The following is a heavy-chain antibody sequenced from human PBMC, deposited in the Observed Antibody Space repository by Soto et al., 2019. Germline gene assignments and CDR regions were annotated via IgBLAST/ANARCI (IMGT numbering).Heavy chain of an antibody. V-gene: IGHV4-31*03. CDR2: IYYSGST. D-gene: IGHD2-2*01. CDR3: ARDSAGYCSSTSCYFGWFDP. Sequence: SETLSLTCTVSGGSISSGGYYWSWIRQHPGKGLEWIGYIYYSGSTYYNPSLKSRVTISVDTSKNQFSLKLSSVTAADTAVYYCARDSAGYCSSTSCYFGWFDPWGQGTLVTVSS. CDR1: GGSISSGGYY. J-gene: IGHJ5*02.